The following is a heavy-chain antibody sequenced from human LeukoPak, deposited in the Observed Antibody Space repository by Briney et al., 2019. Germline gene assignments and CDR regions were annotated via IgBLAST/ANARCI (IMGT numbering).Heavy chain of an antibody. CDR3: ARGRGEGRGISMVRGVRAPSLNWYDP. J-gene: IGHJ5*02. Sequence: SETLSLTCTVSGGSITYYYWSWIRQPAGKALEWIGRIYTSGSTNYNPSLKSRVTMSVDMSKNQFSLKLSSVTAADTAVYYCARGRGEGRGISMVRGVRAPSLNWYDPWGHGTLVTVSS. V-gene: IGHV4-4*07. D-gene: IGHD3-10*01. CDR1: GGSITYYY. CDR2: IYTSGST.